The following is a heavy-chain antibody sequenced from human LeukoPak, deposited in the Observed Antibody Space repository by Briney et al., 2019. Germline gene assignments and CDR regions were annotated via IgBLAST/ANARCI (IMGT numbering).Heavy chain of an antibody. CDR1: GFTFSSYA. CDR3: AKDIPGYCSGGSCHGGAFDI. J-gene: IGHJ3*02. V-gene: IGHV3-23*01. CDR2: ISGSGGST. D-gene: IGHD2-15*01. Sequence: GGSLRLSCAASGFTFSSYAMSWVRQAPGKWLEWVSAISGSGGSTYYAASVKGRFTISRDNAKTSLYLQMNSLRAEDTALYYCAKDIPGYCSGGSCHGGAFDIWGQGTMVTVSS.